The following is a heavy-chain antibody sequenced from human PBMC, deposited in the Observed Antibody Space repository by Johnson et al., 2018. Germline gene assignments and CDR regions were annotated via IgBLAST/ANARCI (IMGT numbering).Heavy chain of an antibody. J-gene: IGHJ3*02. CDR3: ARERGRWSSAFDI. V-gene: IGHV3-21*01. Sequence: VQLVQSGGGLVKXGGSXRLXCAASGFTFSSYSMNWVRPAPGKGLEWVSSISSSSSYIYYADSVTGRLTIPRDNAKNSLYLQMNSLRAEDTAVYYCARERGRWSSAFDIWGQGTMVTVSS. D-gene: IGHD5-24*01. CDR2: ISSSSSYI. CDR1: GFTFSSYS.